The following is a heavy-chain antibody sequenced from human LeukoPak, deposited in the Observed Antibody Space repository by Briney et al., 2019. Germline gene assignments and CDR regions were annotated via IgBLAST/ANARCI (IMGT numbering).Heavy chain of an antibody. D-gene: IGHD6-25*01. Sequence: GGSLRLSCAASGFTFSGSAMHWVRQAFGKGLEWLGRIRSKADSYTTAYAASVKGRFIVSRDDSKNTAYLQMNSLKTVDTALYSGGEAADLNDNWGQETLVTASP. J-gene: IGHJ4*02. CDR1: GFTFSGSA. CDR2: IRSKADSYTT. CDR3: GEAADLNDN. V-gene: IGHV3-73*01.